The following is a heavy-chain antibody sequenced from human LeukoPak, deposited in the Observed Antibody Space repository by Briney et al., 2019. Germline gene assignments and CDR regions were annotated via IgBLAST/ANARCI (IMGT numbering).Heavy chain of an antibody. Sequence: ASVKVSCKASGYTFTDYYLHWVRQAPGQGLEWMGWINPNSGVTQHAQKFQGRVTMTRDTSITTAYMELSRLTSDDTAVYYCARNYYYGMDVWGQGTTVTVS. CDR3: ARNYYYGMDV. J-gene: IGHJ6*02. V-gene: IGHV1-2*02. CDR1: GYTFTDYY. CDR2: INPNSGVT.